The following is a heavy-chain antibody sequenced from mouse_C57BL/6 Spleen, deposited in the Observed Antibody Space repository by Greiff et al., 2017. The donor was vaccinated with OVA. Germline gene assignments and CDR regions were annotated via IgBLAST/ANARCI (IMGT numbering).Heavy chain of an antibody. CDR1: GYTFTSYW. J-gene: IGHJ2*01. D-gene: IGHD1-1*01. V-gene: IGHV1-55*01. Sequence: VQLQQPGAELVKPGASVKMSCKASGYTFTSYWITWVKQRPGQGLEWIGDIYPGSGSTNYNEKFKSKATLTVDTSSSTAYMQLSSLTSEDSAVYYCARSGLDDGSSSFDYWGQGTTLTVSS. CDR2: IYPGSGST. CDR3: ARSGLDDGSSSFDY.